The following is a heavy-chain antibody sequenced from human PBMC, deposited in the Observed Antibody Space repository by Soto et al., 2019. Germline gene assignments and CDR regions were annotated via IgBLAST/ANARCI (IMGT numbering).Heavy chain of an antibody. Sequence: QITLKESGPTLVKPTKTLTLTCTFSAFSLSTGGVGVGWIRQPPGKALEWLALIYWDDDKRYSPSLRSRLTITKDTSKNQVVLSMTNMDPVDTATYYCIQSRCGGDCLQSYASYYYYGMDVWGQGTTVTVSS. V-gene: IGHV2-5*02. CDR1: AFSLSTGGVG. CDR2: IYWDDDK. J-gene: IGHJ6*02. CDR3: IQSRCGGDCLQSYASYYYYGMDV. D-gene: IGHD2-21*02.